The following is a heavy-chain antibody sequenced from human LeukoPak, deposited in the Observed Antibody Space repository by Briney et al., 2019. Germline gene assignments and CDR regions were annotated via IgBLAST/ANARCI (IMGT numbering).Heavy chain of an antibody. CDR3: ARDLKYFDY. CDR1: GGSFSGYY. CDR2: INHSGST. J-gene: IGHJ4*02. V-gene: IGHV4-34*01. Sequence: SETLSLTCAVYGGSFSGYYWSWIRQPPGKGLEWIGEINHSGSTNYNPSLKSRVTISVDTSKNQFSLKLSSVTAADTAVYYCARDLKYFDYWGQGTLVTVSS.